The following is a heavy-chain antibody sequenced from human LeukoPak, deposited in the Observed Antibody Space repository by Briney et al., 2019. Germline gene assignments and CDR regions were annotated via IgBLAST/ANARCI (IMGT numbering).Heavy chain of an antibody. V-gene: IGHV3-11*04. J-gene: IGHJ4*02. CDR1: GFSLSDYY. CDR3: ARGEASSSWSIDY. Sequence: GGSLRLSCAGSGFSLSDYYMSWIRQAPGKGLEWVSYISSGGSTVYYADSVKGRFTISRDNAKNSLYLQMNSLRAEDTAMYYCARGEASSSWSIDYWGQGTLVTVSS. CDR2: ISSGGSTV. D-gene: IGHD6-13*01.